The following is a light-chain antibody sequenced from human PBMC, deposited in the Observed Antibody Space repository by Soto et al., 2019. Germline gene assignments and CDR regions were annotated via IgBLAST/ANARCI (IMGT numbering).Light chain of an antibody. CDR3: QQYNSYSSPT. CDR1: QSISSW. J-gene: IGKJ4*01. Sequence: DIQMTQSPFTLSASVGARVTITCRASQSISSWLAWYQQKPGKAPKLLIYKASTLESGVPSRFSGSGSGTEFTLTISSLQPDDFANYYCQQYNSYSSPTFGGGTKVDIK. V-gene: IGKV1-5*03. CDR2: KAS.